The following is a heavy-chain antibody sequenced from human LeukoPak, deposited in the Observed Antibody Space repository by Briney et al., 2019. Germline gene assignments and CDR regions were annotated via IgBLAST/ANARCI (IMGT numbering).Heavy chain of an antibody. Sequence: GRSLRLSCAASRFTFRNHGMHWVRQAPGKGLEWVAVIWYDGSDTYYTDSVKGRFTISRDNSKNTLYLQMNSLGVEDTAVYYCARDRSLRYFDYWGQGTVVTVSS. J-gene: IGHJ4*02. V-gene: IGHV3-33*01. CDR1: RFTFRNHG. CDR3: ARDRSLRYFDY. CDR2: IWYDGSDT.